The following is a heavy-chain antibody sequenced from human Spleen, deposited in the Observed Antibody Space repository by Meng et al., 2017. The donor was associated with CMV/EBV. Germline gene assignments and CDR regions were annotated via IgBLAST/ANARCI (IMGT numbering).Heavy chain of an antibody. CDR3: ARGRTDFDS. J-gene: IGHJ4*02. V-gene: IGHV4-34*01. CDR1: GGSLTDYI. CDR2: ISHSGRT. D-gene: IGHD1-1*01. Sequence: ESLKISCAVYGGSLTDYIWSWIRQSPEKGLEWIGDISHSGRTNYNPSLKSRVTISVDTSNNQFFLRVTSVTAADTAVYYCARGRTDFDSWGQGTLVTVSS.